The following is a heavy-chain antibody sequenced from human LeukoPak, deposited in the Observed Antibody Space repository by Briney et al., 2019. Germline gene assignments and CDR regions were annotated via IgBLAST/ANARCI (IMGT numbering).Heavy chain of an antibody. J-gene: IGHJ4*02. CDR1: GFTFSTYG. V-gene: IGHV3-33*01. D-gene: IGHD3-10*01. CDR2: IWYDGSNK. CDR3: ARAVGPYDY. Sequence: GSLRLSCAASGFTFSTYGMHWVRQAPGKGLEWVAVIWYDGSNKYYADSVKGRFTISRDNSKNTLYLQMNSLRVEDTAVYYCARAVGPYDYWGQGTLVTVSS.